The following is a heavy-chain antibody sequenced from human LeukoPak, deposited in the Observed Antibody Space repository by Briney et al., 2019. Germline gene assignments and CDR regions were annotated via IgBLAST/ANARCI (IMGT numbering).Heavy chain of an antibody. J-gene: IGHJ3*02. Sequence: PGGSLRLSCAASGFTFSSYWMSWARQAPGKGLEWVANIKQDGSEKYYVDSVKGRFTISRDNAKNSLYLQMNSLRAEDTAVYYCAREGSAGAFDIWGQGTMVTVSS. CDR1: GFTFSSYW. CDR3: AREGSAGAFDI. V-gene: IGHV3-7*01. CDR2: IKQDGSEK. D-gene: IGHD1-26*01.